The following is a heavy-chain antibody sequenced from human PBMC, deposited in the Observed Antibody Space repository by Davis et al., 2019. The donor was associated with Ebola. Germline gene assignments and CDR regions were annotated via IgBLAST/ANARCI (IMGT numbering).Heavy chain of an antibody. Sequence: AASVKVSCKASGGTFSTTAINWVRQAPGQGLEWMGGIIPIFGTASYPQKFKGRIKITADGSTNTAYVELNSLKSDDTAVYYCAIADGSGWFYFDYWGQGTLVTASS. CDR1: GGTFSTTA. CDR2: IIPIFGTA. V-gene: IGHV1-69*13. J-gene: IGHJ4*02. CDR3: AIADGSGWFYFDY. D-gene: IGHD6-19*01.